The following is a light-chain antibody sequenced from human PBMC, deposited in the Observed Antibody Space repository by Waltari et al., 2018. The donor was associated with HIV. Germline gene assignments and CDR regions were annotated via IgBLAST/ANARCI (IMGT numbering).Light chain of an antibody. Sequence: QSVLTQPPSVSATPGQKVTISCSGSSSTIATNSLSWYQHFPGTVPKVHIYDKHNGSPGIPDRFSGAKAGTSATLDITGLQTGDEAHYYCGTWDTSLIAWIFGTGTKVTVL. CDR3: GTWDTSLIAWI. V-gene: IGLV1-51*01. CDR2: DKH. CDR1: SSTIATNS. J-gene: IGLJ1*01.